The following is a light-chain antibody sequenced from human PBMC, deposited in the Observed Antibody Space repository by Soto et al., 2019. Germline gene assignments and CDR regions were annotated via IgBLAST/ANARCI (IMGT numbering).Light chain of an antibody. CDR1: QSVSSY. CDR2: GAS. V-gene: IGKV3-15*01. J-gene: IGKJ1*01. CDR3: QQYNNWPRT. Sequence: EIVMTQSPATLSVSPGERATLSCRASQSVSSYLAWYHQKPGQAPRLLIYGASTRATGIPGRFSGSGSGTEFTLTINSLQSEDFAVYYCQQYNNWPRTFGQGTKVEIK.